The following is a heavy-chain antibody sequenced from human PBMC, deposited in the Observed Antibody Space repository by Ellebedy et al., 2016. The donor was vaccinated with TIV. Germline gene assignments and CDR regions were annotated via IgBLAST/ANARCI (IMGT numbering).Heavy chain of an antibody. CDR1: GYTFTSYG. V-gene: IGHV1-18*04. Sequence: AASVKVSCKASGYTFTSYGISWVRQAPGQGLEWMGWINAGNGNTKYSQKFQGRVTITRDTSASTAYMELSSLRSEDTAVYYCARATHYYVDTPMVKEFGPWGQGTLVTVSS. D-gene: IGHD5-18*01. J-gene: IGHJ5*02. CDR3: ARATHYYVDTPMVKEFGP. CDR2: INAGNGNT.